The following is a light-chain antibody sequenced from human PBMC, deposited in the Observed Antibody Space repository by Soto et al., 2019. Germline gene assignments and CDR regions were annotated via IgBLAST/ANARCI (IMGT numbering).Light chain of an antibody. CDR1: QSVGSY. J-gene: IGKJ2*01. Sequence: EIVMTQSPATLSVSLGDRATLSCRASQSVGSYLAWYQQKPGQAPRLLIYGASTRATGIPARFSGSGSETDFTLTISSLQSEEFAVYYCQQYDSWPPSYTFGQGTKLEIK. V-gene: IGKV3-15*01. CDR3: QQYDSWPPSYT. CDR2: GAS.